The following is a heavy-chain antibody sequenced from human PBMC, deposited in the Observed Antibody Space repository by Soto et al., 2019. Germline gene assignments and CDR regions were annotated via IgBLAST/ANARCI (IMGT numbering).Heavy chain of an antibody. CDR1: GFTFSSFC. J-gene: IGHJ6*03. V-gene: IGHV3-48*01. Sequence: GGVLRLPCAASGFTFSSFCMNWVRQAPGKGLEWVSYISGSSSTIYYADSVKGRFTISRDNAKNSLYLQMNSLRAEDTAVYYCARGPGGSIYYMDVWGKGTTVTVSS. D-gene: IGHD2-15*01. CDR3: ARGPGGSIYYMDV. CDR2: ISGSSSTI.